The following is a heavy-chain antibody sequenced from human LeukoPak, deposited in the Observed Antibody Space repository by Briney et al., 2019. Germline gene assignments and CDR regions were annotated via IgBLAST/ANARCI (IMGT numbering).Heavy chain of an antibody. CDR3: ARDHNRTYCGGDCYPDY. Sequence: GGSLRLSCAASGFTFSSYWMSWVRQAPGKGLDWVANIKQDGSEKYYVDSVKGRFTISRDNAKNSLYLQMNSLRAEDTAVYYCARDHNRTYCGGDCYPDYWGQGTLVTVSS. CDR2: IKQDGSEK. V-gene: IGHV3-7*03. CDR1: GFTFSSYW. J-gene: IGHJ4*02. D-gene: IGHD2-21*02.